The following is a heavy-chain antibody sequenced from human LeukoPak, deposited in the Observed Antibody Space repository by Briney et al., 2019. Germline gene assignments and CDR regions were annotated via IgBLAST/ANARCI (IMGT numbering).Heavy chain of an antibody. CDR1: GGSISSGGYY. D-gene: IGHD2-2*01. J-gene: IGHJ5*02. CDR3: AKSSTSISGWFDP. CDR2: IYYSGST. Sequence: NPSETLSLTCTVSGGSISSGGYYWSWIRQHPGKGLEWIGYIYYSGSTYYNPSLKSRVTISVDTSKNQFSLKLSSVTAADTAVYYCAKSSTSISGWFDPWGQGTLVTVSS. V-gene: IGHV4-31*03.